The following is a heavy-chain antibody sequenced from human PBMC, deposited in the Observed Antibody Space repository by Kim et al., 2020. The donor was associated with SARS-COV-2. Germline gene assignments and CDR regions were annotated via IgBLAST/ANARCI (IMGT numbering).Heavy chain of an antibody. V-gene: IGHV4-39*01. Sequence: LKSRVTISVDTSKNQFSLKLSSVTAADTAVYYCARLLYCSGGSCYYAFDIWGQGTMVTVSS. J-gene: IGHJ3*02. D-gene: IGHD2-15*01. CDR3: ARLLYCSGGSCYYAFDI.